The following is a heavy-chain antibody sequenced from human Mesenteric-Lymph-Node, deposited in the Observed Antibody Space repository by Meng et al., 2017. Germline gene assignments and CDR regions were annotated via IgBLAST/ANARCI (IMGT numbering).Heavy chain of an antibody. CDR3: ARATYYYDSSYIDY. CDR2: INAGNGNT. CDR1: GYTFTGYY. V-gene: IGHV1-3*01. J-gene: IGHJ4*02. Sequence: ASVKVSCKASGYTFTGYYMHWVRQAPGQRLEWMGWINAGNGNTKYSQKFQGRVTITRDTSASTAYMELSSLRSEDTAVYYCARATYYYDSSYIDYWGQGTLVTVSS. D-gene: IGHD3-22*01.